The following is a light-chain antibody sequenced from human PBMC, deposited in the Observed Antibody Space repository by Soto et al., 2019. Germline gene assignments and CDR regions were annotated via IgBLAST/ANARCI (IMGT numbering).Light chain of an antibody. V-gene: IGKV3-15*01. CDR3: QQYGSSNT. CDR2: GAS. J-gene: IGKJ2*01. Sequence: EIVMTQSPATLSVSPGERASVSCRASQSVSSNLAWYQQKPGQAPRLLIYGASTRATGIPARFSGSGSGTEFTLTISRLEPEDFAVYYCQQYGSSNTFGQGTKVDI. CDR1: QSVSSN.